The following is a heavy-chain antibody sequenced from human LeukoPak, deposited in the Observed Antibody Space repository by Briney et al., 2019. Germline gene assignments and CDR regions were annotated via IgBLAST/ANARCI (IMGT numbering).Heavy chain of an antibody. CDR3: AKRYSGSSGLYNFDY. CDR1: GFTLSDHY. D-gene: IGHD1-26*01. V-gene: IGHV3-23*01. Sequence: GGSLRLSCAASGFTLSDHYMDWVRQAPGKGLEGVSSITGSTGSTYYADSVKGRFTISRDNSKNTLYLQMNSLRAEDTAVYYCAKRYSGSSGLYNFDYWGQGTLVTVSS. J-gene: IGHJ4*02. CDR2: ITGSTGST.